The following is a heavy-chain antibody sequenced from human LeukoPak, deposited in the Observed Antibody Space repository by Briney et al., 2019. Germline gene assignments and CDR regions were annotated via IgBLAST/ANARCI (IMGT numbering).Heavy chain of an antibody. D-gene: IGHD3-22*01. J-gene: IGHJ6*03. V-gene: IGHV4-38-2*01. CDR3: ARSGSYYYDSSGYYNYYYYMDV. CDR1: GYSISSGYY. Sequence: SETLSLTCAVSGYSISSGYYWGWIRQPPGKGLEWIGSIYHSGSTYYNPSLKSRVTISVDTSKNQFSLKLSSVTAADTAVYYCARSGSYYYDSSGYYNYYYYMDVWGKGTTVTVSS. CDR2: IYHSGST.